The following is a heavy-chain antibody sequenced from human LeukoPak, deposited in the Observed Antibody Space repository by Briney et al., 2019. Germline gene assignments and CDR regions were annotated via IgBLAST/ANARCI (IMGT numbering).Heavy chain of an antibody. CDR3: AMLRLGELSLLANAYDI. Sequence: PSETLSLTCDVSGSSVNSDQYWGWMRHSPGAGLEWIGIVHQTGSPYYNPSLGSRVSLSIDSTKNSVSLRLTSVTAADTAVYYCAMLRLGELSLLANAYDIWGQGTMVIVSS. D-gene: IGHD3-16*02. CDR2: VHQTGSP. J-gene: IGHJ3*02. CDR1: GSSVNSDQY. V-gene: IGHV4-38-2*01.